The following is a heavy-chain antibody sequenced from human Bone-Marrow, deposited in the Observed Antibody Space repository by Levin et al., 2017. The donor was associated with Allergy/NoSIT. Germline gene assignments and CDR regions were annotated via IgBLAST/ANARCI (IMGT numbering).Heavy chain of an antibody. CDR3: AKGDFDFWSGYPPIDF. D-gene: IGHD3-3*01. J-gene: IGHJ4*02. CDR1: GFTFSNYA. V-gene: IGHV3-23*01. CDR2: ISGRGGST. Sequence: LSLTCAASGFTFSNYAMSWVRQAPGKGLEWVSAISGRGGSTYNADSVKGRFTISRDNSKNTLYLQMNSLRVEDTALYFCAKGDFDFWSGYPPIDFWGQGTLVTVSS.